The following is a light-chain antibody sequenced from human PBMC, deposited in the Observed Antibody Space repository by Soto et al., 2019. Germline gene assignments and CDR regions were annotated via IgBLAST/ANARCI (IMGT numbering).Light chain of an antibody. CDR3: QKHNNWPPLT. V-gene: IGKV3-15*01. Sequence: EIVMTQSQATLSVSPGERATLSCRASQRVSSNLAWYQPKPGQAPRLLIYGASTRATGSPARFSGSGSGTEFTLTISSLQAEDSAVYYCQKHNNWPPLTFGGGTKVEIK. J-gene: IGKJ4*02. CDR1: QRVSSN. CDR2: GAS.